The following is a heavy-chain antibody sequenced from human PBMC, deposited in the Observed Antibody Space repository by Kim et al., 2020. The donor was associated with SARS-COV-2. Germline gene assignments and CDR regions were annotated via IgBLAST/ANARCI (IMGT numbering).Heavy chain of an antibody. V-gene: IGHV3-9*01. CDR1: GFIFDDYA. CDR3: AKERVDYYGMNV. J-gene: IGHJ6*02. D-gene: IGHD2-15*01. CDR2: ISWNSGTM. Sequence: GGSLRLSCAASGFIFDDYAMHWVRQAPGKGLEWVSGISWNSGTMGYADSVKGRFTISRDNAKNSLYLQMNSLRTEDTALYYCAKERVDYYGMNVWGQGTT.